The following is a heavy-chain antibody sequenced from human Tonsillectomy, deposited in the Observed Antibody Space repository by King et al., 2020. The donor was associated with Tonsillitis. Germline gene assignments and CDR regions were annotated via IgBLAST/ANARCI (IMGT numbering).Heavy chain of an antibody. Sequence: GQLVQSGGGVVQPGRSLRLSCAASGFSFITYGIHWVRQAPGKGLEWVALFSNDGGDKYYADSVKGRFTMSRNNSKNTLYLQMQSLRPEDTAVYYCAKEGGQGGYYFDYWGQGTLVTVSS. CDR3: AKEGGQGGYYFDY. CDR2: FSNDGGDK. D-gene: IGHD3-16*01. V-gene: IGHV3-30*18. J-gene: IGHJ4*02. CDR1: GFSFITYG.